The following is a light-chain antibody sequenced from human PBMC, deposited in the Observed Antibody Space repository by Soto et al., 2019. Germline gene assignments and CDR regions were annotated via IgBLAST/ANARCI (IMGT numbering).Light chain of an antibody. J-gene: IGKJ1*01. CDR2: EAS. CDR1: QSISSW. CDR3: QQYNVYSWT. Sequence: DIQMTQSPSTLSASVGDRVTITCRASQSISSWLAWYQQKPGKAPKLLIYEASSLEKGVPARFGGSGSGTEFTLTISSLQPDDFATYYCQQYNVYSWTFGQGTKVEIK. V-gene: IGKV1-5*03.